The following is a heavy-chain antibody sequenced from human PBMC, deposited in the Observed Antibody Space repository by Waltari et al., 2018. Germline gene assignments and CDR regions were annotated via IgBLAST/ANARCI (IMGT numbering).Heavy chain of an antibody. J-gene: IGHJ6*02. Sequence: QVQLVQSGAEVKKPGSSVKVSCKASGGTFSSYAISWVRQAPGQGLEWMGGIIPIFGTANYAQKFQGRVTITADESTSTAYMELSSLRSEDTAVYYCASNSAGTFGYYYYYGMDVWGQGTTVTVSS. D-gene: IGHD6-13*01. CDR2: IIPIFGTA. CDR3: ASNSAGTFGYYYYYGMDV. CDR1: GGTFSSYA. V-gene: IGHV1-69*01.